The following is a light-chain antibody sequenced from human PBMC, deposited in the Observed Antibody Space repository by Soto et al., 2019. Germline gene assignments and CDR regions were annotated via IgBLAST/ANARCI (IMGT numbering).Light chain of an antibody. CDR2: GGT. CDR1: QSVTSTY. Sequence: EIVLTQYPGTPYLSPGESATLSCRASQSVTSTYFAWYQQTPGHAPRLLIYGGTSRATGIPDRFSGSGSGTDFPPTISRLEPGYFAVDDCQQRSNWHTFGQGTRLEIK. CDR3: QQRSNWHT. J-gene: IGKJ5*01. V-gene: IGKV3D-20*02.